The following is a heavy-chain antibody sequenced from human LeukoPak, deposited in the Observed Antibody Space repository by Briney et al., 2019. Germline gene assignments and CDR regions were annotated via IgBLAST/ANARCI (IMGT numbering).Heavy chain of an antibody. Sequence: SETLSLTCAVYGGSFSGYYWSWIRQPPGKGLEWIGEINHSGSTNYNPSLKSRVTISVDTSKNQFSLKLSSVTAADTAVYYCARQNLYVSSGYYYGNYYYGMDVWGQGTTVTVSS. CDR2: INHSGST. CDR3: ARQNLYVSSGYYYGNYYYGMDV. J-gene: IGHJ6*02. V-gene: IGHV4-34*01. D-gene: IGHD3-22*01. CDR1: GGSFSGYY.